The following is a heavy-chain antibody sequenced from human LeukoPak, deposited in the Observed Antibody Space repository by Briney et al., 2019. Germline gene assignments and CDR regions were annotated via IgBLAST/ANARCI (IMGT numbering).Heavy chain of an antibody. CDR1: GASISSYY. J-gene: IGHJ5*02. D-gene: IGHD2-15*01. CDR2: IYYSGST. CDR3: ARNIGYCSGGSCYSRWFDP. V-gene: IGHV4-59*01. Sequence: SETLSLTCSVSGASISSYYWNWIRQPPGKGLEWVGYIYYSGSTNYNPSLKSRVTIPVDTSKNQFSLKLSSVTAADTAVYYCARNIGYCSGGSCYSRWFDPWGQGTLVTVSS.